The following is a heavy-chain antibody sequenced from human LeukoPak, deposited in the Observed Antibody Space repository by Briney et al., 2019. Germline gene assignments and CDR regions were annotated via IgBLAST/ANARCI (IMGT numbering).Heavy chain of an antibody. CDR1: GYSFTSYW. Sequence: GESLKISCRTFGYSFTSYWIGWVRQMPGKGLEWLGIIYPGNSRTKYRPSFQGQVTISADTSISTAYLQWSSLKASDTAMYYCARQNIDMATIDYWGQGTLVTVSS. J-gene: IGHJ4*02. CDR3: ARQNIDMATIDY. V-gene: IGHV5-51*01. CDR2: IYPGNSRT. D-gene: IGHD5-24*01.